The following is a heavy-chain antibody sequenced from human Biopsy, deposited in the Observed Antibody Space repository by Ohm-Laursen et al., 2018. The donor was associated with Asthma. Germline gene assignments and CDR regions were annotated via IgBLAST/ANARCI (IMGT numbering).Heavy chain of an antibody. CDR3: ARPSGTNPHYFDY. D-gene: IGHD1/OR15-1a*01. CDR2: FNPSGGST. Sequence: GASVKVSCKVSGYSFTSDYIHWVRQAPGQGLEWMGIFNPSGGSTSYAQKFQGRVTMTRDTSTSTVYMELSSLRSEDTAVYYCARPSGTNPHYFDYWGQGTLVTVSS. CDR1: GYSFTSDY. J-gene: IGHJ4*02. V-gene: IGHV1-46*01.